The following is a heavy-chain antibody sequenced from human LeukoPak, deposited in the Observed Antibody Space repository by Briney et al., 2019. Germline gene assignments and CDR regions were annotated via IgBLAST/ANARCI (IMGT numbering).Heavy chain of an antibody. J-gene: IGHJ5*02. CDR2: INPSGST. CDR1: GGSFSGYH. D-gene: IGHD5-24*01. CDR3: AGDRGWFDP. V-gene: IGHV4-34*01. Sequence: SETLSLTCAVYGGSFSGYHWTWIRQSPGKGLEWIGDINPSGSTYYNPSLKSRVTISVDTSKNQFSLKLSSVTAADTAVYYCAGDRGWFDPWGQGTLVTVSS.